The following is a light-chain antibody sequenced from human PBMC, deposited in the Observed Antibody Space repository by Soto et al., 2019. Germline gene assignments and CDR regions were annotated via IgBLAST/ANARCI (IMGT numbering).Light chain of an antibody. Sequence: DIQMTQSPSTLSGSVGDRVTITCRASQTISSWLAWYQQKPGKAPKLLIYKASTLKSGVPSRFSGSGSGTEFTLTISSLQPDDFATYYCQEHNSYIPTFGPGTRLEI. CDR2: KAS. CDR3: QEHNSYIPT. CDR1: QTISSW. J-gene: IGKJ5*01. V-gene: IGKV1-5*03.